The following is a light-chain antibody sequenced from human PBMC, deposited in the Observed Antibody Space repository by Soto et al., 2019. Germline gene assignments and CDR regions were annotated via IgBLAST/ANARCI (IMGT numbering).Light chain of an antibody. CDR1: QSISSW. Sequence: VGEEGSTRWPASQSISSWLAWYQQKPGKAPKLLLYDASTLQSGVPSRFSGSGSGTDFTLTISRLHPDDFATYYCQQYNTYPWTFGQGTKVDIK. CDR3: QQYNTYPWT. CDR2: DAS. V-gene: IGKV1-5*01. J-gene: IGKJ1*01.